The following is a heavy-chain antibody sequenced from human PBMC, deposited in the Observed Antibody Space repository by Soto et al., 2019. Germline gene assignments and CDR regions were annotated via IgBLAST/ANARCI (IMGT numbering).Heavy chain of an antibody. CDR2: LSNTGRRT. Sequence: GGSLRLSSVVSVFPFGSNAMSWVRQAPGKGLEWVSGLSNTGRRTSYADSVKGRFNISRDNSENTVYLQMNSLRVEDTAVYYCATEMGATQGPFDNWGQGTLVTV. CDR3: ATEMGATQGPFDN. J-gene: IGHJ4*02. D-gene: IGHD1-26*01. CDR1: VFPFGSNA. V-gene: IGHV3-23*01.